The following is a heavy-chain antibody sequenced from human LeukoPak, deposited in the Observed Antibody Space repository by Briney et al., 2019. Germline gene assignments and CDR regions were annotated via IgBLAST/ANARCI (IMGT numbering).Heavy chain of an antibody. D-gene: IGHD6-13*01. CDR1: GFTFSSYW. CDR2: ISESGGST. V-gene: IGHV3-23*01. CDR3: AKAGSMSWYDY. J-gene: IGHJ4*02. Sequence: GGSLRLSCAASGFTFSSYWMSWVRQAPGKGLEWVSDISESGGSTYYADSVKGRFTISRDNSKSTLSLQMNSLRGEDTAVYYCAKAGSMSWYDYWGQGTLVTVSS.